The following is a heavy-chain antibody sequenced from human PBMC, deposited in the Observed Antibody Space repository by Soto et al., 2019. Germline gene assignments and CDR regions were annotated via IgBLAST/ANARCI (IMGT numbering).Heavy chain of an antibody. CDR3: ARQTRITIFGVAYPAYYFDY. Sequence: QLQLQESGPGLVKPSETLSLTCTVSGGSISSSSYYWGWIRQPPGKGLEWIGSIYYSGSTYYNPSLKRRVTISVDTSENQFSLTLSSVTAADTAVYYCARQTRITIFGVAYPAYYFDYWGHGTLVTVSS. V-gene: IGHV4-39*01. CDR1: GGSISSSSYY. D-gene: IGHD3-3*01. J-gene: IGHJ4*01. CDR2: IYYSGST.